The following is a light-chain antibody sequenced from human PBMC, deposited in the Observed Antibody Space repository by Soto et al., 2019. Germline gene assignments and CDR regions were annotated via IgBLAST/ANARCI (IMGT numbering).Light chain of an antibody. J-gene: IGLJ1*01. CDR3: SSYTTSNTRQIV. CDR2: DVT. Sequence: SALTKPASGTRAHGQWITITSTRTSSDVGGYNYVSWYQHHPGKAPKLIIYDVTNRPSGVSNPFSGSKSGNTASLTISGLQPEDEADYYCSSYTTSNTRQIVFGTGTKVTVL. CDR1: SSDVGGYNY. V-gene: IGLV2-14*03.